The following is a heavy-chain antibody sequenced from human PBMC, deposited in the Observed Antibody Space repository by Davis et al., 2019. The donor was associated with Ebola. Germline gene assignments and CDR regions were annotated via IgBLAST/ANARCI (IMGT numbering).Heavy chain of an antibody. CDR1: GFVFRNYV. Sequence: GESLKISCAASGFVFRNYVMSWVRQAPGKGLEWVSLISWDGDSTYYADSVKGRFTISRDNAKNSLYLQMNSLRAEDTALYYCTTPGGQDSGYDVFDIWCQGTMVTVSS. CDR2: ISWDGDST. J-gene: IGHJ3*02. V-gene: IGHV3-20*04. CDR3: TTPGGQDSGYDVFDI. D-gene: IGHD5-12*01.